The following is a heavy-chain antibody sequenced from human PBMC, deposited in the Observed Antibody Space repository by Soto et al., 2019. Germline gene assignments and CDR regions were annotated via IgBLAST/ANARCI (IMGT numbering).Heavy chain of an antibody. J-gene: IGHJ4*02. D-gene: IGHD4-17*01. CDR1: GFTFSNYG. V-gene: IGHV3-30*18. CDR2: ISYDGSNK. CDR3: AKVFYGDYGRSFDY. Sequence: QVLLVESGGGVVQPGRSLRLSCAASGFTFSNYGMHWVRQAPGKGLEWVAVISYDGSNKYYADSVKGRFTISRDNSKNTLYLQMNSLRAEDTAVYYCAKVFYGDYGRSFDYCGQGTLVTVSS.